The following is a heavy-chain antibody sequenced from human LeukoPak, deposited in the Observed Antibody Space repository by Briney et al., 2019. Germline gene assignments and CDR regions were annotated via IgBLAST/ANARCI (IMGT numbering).Heavy chain of an antibody. Sequence: SETLSLTCAVSGGSISSGDYPWSWIRQPPGEGLEWIGHVYHTGSNQYNPSLKSRVTLSVDRSKSQFSLRLSSVTAADTAVYYCARQASGSYYMDYWGQGILVTVSS. D-gene: IGHD3-10*01. J-gene: IGHJ4*02. CDR3: ARQASGSYYMDY. CDR1: GGSISSGDYP. V-gene: IGHV4-30-2*01. CDR2: VYHTGSN.